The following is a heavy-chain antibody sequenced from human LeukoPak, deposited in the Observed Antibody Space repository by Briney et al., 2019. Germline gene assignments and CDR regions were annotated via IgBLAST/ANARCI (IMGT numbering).Heavy chain of an antibody. CDR3: VKDLYYDNSGYYSGAFDY. CDR2: INSNGGRT. CDR1: GFTFNKYA. Sequence: GRALRLSCSASGFTFNKYARHGVRQAPGKGLEYVSAINSNGGRTYYADSVKGRFTISRDNSKNTLFLQMSSLRVEDTAVYYCVKDLYYDNSGYYSGAFDYWGQGTLVTVSS. V-gene: IGHV3-64D*06. D-gene: IGHD3-22*01. J-gene: IGHJ4*02.